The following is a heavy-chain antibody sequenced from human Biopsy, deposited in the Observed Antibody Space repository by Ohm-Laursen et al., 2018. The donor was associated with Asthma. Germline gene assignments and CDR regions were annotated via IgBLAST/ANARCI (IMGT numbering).Heavy chain of an antibody. CDR2: INAGNGNT. V-gene: IGHV1-3*01. CDR3: ARPYYDSSGYYYENLSFDY. CDR1: GYTFTSYA. Sequence: ASVKVSCKASGYTFTSYAMHWVRQAPGQRLEWMGWINAGNGNTKYSQKFQGRVTITRDTSASTAYMELSSLRSEDMAVYYCARPYYDSSGYYYENLSFDYWGQGTLVTVSS. D-gene: IGHD3-22*01. J-gene: IGHJ4*02.